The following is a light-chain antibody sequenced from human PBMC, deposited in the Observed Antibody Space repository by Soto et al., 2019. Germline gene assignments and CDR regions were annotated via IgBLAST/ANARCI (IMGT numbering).Light chain of an antibody. CDR3: QQAHNFPYT. CDR1: QDITKW. V-gene: IGKV1-12*01. CDR2: ASS. Sequence: DVQLTQSPSSVSASVGDTVTITCRASQDITKWLAWYQQRPGNAPRLLIYASSTLESGVPSRFSGNGYGTDFTLTINSLQPEDFATYYCQQAHNFPYTFGQGNRLEMK. J-gene: IGKJ2*01.